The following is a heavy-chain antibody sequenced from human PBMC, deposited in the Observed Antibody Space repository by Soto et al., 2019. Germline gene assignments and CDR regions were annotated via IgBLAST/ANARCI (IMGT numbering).Heavy chain of an antibody. CDR1: GYSFTSYW. D-gene: IGHD3-10*01. V-gene: IGHV5-51*01. J-gene: IGHJ4*02. CDR3: ARLPRSRYGSEYYFDY. CDR2: IYPGDSDT. Sequence: GESLKISCKGPGYSFTSYWIGWVRQMPGKGLEWMGIIYPGDSDTRYSPSFQGQVTISADKSISTAYLQWSSLKASDTAMYYCARLPRSRYGSEYYFDYWGQGTLVTVSS.